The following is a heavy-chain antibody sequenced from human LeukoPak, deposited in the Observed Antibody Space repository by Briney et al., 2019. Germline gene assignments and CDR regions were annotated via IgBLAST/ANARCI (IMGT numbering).Heavy chain of an antibody. CDR1: GFSFDHYA. CDR2: ISWNSGSI. V-gene: IGHV3-9*01. Sequence: GGSLRLSCAASGFSFDHYAMHWVRQAPGKGLEWVSGISWNSGSIGYADSVKGRFTISRDNAKNSLYLQMNSLRAEDTALYYCAKLIVGATEGFDYWGQGTLVTVSS. J-gene: IGHJ4*02. CDR3: AKLIVGATEGFDY. D-gene: IGHD1-26*01.